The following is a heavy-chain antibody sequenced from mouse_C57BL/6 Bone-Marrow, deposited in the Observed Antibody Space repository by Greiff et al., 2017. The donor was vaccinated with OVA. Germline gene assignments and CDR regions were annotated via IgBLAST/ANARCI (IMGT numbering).Heavy chain of an antibody. J-gene: IGHJ2*01. CDR2: INPYNGGT. D-gene: IGHD1-1*01. CDR1: GYTFTDYY. Sequence: EVKLMESGPVLVKPGASVKMSCKASGYTFTDYYMNWVKQSHGKSLEWIGVINPYNGGTSYNQQFKGKATLTVDKSSSTAYMELNSLTSEDSAVYYLVYGWYFDYWGQGTTLTVSS. CDR3: VYGWYFDY. V-gene: IGHV1-19*01.